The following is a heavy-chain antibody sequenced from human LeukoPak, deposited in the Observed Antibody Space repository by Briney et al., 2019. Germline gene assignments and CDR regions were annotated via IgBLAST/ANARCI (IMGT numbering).Heavy chain of an antibody. CDR1: GGTFSSYA. J-gene: IGHJ4*02. Sequence: ASVKVSCKASGGTFSSYAISWVRQAPGQGLEWMGRINPNSGGTNYAQKFQGRVTMTRDTSISTAYMELSRLRSDDTAVYYCARAGYRAVAGFDYWGQGTLVTVSS. V-gene: IGHV1-2*06. CDR3: ARAGYRAVAGFDY. D-gene: IGHD6-19*01. CDR2: INPNSGGT.